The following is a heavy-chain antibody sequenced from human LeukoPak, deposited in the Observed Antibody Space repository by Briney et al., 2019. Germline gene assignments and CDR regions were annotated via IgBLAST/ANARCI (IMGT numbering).Heavy chain of an antibody. V-gene: IGHV4-34*01. D-gene: IGHD6-6*01. CDR2: INHSGST. CDR3: ARGAARPDYYYYYMDV. CDR1: GGSFSGYY. Sequence: SETLSLTCAVYGGSFSGYYWSWLRQPPGKGLEWLGEINHSGSTNYNPSLKSRVTISVDTSKNQFSLKLSSVTAADTAVYYCARGAARPDYYYYYMDVWGKGTTVTVSS. J-gene: IGHJ6*03.